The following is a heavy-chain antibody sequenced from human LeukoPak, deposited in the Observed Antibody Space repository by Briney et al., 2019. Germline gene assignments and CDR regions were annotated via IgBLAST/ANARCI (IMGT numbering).Heavy chain of an antibody. Sequence: GGSLRLSCAASGFTFSNYAMSWVRQAPGQGLEWVSVISGSGGSTYYEDSVKGRFTVSRDNSKNTLYLHMNSLRAEDTAVYYCAKDKSGIAAAAYYFDYWGQGTLVIVSS. D-gene: IGHD6-13*01. CDR1: GFTFSNYA. V-gene: IGHV3-23*01. J-gene: IGHJ4*02. CDR2: ISGSGGST. CDR3: AKDKSGIAAAAYYFDY.